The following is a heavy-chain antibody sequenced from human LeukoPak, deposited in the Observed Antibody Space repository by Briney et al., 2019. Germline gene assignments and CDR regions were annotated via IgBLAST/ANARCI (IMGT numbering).Heavy chain of an antibody. CDR1: GFTFSDYY. CDR2: ISSSSSYT. J-gene: IGHJ6*02. CDR3: ARDLGPVVYHYYGMDV. D-gene: IGHD2-21*01. V-gene: IGHV3-11*06. Sequence: GGSLGLSCAASGFTFSDYYMSWIRQAPGKGLEWVSYISSSSSYTNYADSVKGRFTISRDNAKNSLYLQMNSLRAEDTAVYYCARDLGPVVYHYYGMDVWGQGTTVTVSS.